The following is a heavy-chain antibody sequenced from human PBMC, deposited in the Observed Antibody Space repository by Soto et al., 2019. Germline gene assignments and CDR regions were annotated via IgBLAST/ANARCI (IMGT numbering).Heavy chain of an antibody. Sequence: SETLSLTCTVSGGSISPYYWSWIRQPPGKGLEWVGYIYYGGSTSYNPSLKSRVTISLETSKSQFSLRLSSVTAAETAVYYCARDGEYCGGDCYSGSYYYGMDVWGQGTTVTSP. CDR1: GGSISPYY. CDR2: IYYGGST. CDR3: ARDGEYCGGDCYSGSYYYGMDV. V-gene: IGHV4-59*01. D-gene: IGHD2-21*02. J-gene: IGHJ6*02.